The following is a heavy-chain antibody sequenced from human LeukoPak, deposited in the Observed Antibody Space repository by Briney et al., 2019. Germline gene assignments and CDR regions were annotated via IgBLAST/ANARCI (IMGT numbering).Heavy chain of an antibody. CDR1: RFTVSNNY. J-gene: IGHJ6*03. D-gene: IGHD1-26*01. V-gene: IGHV3-66*01. CDR3: ARALKELRRRIGGTTTFEYYYYMDV. Sequence: GGSLRLSCAASRFTVSNNYMSWVRQAPGMGLKWVSTIYNAGSTSYADSVKGRFTISRDNSKNTLYLQMTSLRAEDTAVYYCARALKELRRRIGGTTTFEYYYYMDVWGKGTTVTISS. CDR2: IYNAGST.